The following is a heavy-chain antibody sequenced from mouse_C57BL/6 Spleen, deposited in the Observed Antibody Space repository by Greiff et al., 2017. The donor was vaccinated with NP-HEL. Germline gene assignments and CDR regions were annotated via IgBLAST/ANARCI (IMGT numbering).Heavy chain of an antibody. CDR1: GFTFTDYY. CDR3: ARFDYDGSFDY. J-gene: IGHJ2*01. Sequence: EVNVVESGGGLVQPGGSLSLSCAASGFTFTDYYMSWVRQPPGKALEWLGFIRNKANGYPTEYRASVKGRFTISRDNSQSILYLQMNALRAEDSATYYCARFDYDGSFDYGGKGTTLTVSS. D-gene: IGHD2-4*01. CDR2: IRNKANGYPT. V-gene: IGHV7-3*01.